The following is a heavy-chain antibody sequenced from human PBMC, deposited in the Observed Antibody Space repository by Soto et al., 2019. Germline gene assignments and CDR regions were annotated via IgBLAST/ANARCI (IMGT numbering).Heavy chain of an antibody. CDR2: ISSSDSII. V-gene: IGHV3-11*01. CDR3: AIDLGYYDSSGYFDY. Sequence: PGGSLRLSCAASGFTFSDYYMSWIRQAPGKGLEWVSYISSSDSIIYYADSVKGRFTISRDNAKNSLYLQMNSLRAEDTAVYYCAIDLGYYDSSGYFDYWGQGTLVTVSS. J-gene: IGHJ4*02. CDR1: GFTFSDYY. D-gene: IGHD3-22*01.